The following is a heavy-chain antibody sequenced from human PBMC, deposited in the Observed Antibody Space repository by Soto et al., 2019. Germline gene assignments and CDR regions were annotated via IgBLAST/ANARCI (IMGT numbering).Heavy chain of an antibody. CDR2: IWFDGTNK. J-gene: IGHJ6*02. CDR1: GFTFSSYA. V-gene: IGHV3-33*08. CDR3: ATSGLHLGSYYYGMDV. D-gene: IGHD3-10*01. Sequence: PGGSLRLSCAASGFTFSSYAMHWVRQAPGKGLEWVAVIWFDGTNKYYADSVKGRFTISRDNSINALYLQMNSLRADDTAVYYCATSGLHLGSYYYGMDVWGQGTTVTVSS.